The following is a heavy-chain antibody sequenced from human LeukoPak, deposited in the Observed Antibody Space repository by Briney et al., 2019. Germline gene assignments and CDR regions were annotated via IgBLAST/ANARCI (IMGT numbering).Heavy chain of an antibody. CDR1: GFTFSSYA. D-gene: IGHD6-19*01. J-gene: IGHJ3*02. V-gene: IGHV3-23*01. Sequence: PGGSLRLSCAASGFTFSSYAMSWVRQAPGKGLEWVSGISGSGGRTYYADSVKGRFTISRDNSKNTLYLQMNSLRAEDTAVYYCAKYGSSDWYTTDAFDIWGQGTMVTVSS. CDR3: AKYGSSDWYTTDAFDI. CDR2: ISGSGGRT.